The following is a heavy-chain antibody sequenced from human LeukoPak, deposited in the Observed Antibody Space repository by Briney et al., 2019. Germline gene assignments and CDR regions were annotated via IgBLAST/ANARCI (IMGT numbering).Heavy chain of an antibody. CDR2: IYYSGST. Sequence: SETLSLTCTVSGGSISSYHWSWIRQPPGKGLEWIGYIYYSGSTNYNPSLKSRVTISVDTSKNQFSLKLSSVTAADTAVYYCARQSDYDPYYYGMDVWGQGTTVTVSS. J-gene: IGHJ6*02. V-gene: IGHV4-59*01. CDR1: GGSISSYH. D-gene: IGHD3-3*01. CDR3: ARQSDYDPYYYGMDV.